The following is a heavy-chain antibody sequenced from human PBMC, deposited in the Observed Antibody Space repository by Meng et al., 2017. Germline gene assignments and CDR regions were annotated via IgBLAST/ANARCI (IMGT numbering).Heavy chain of an antibody. CDR2: IYWDDDK. CDR1: GFSLSTSGVG. D-gene: IGHD2-21*02. V-gene: IGHV2-5*02. J-gene: IGHJ5*02. CDR3: AHRRGDSREGWFDP. Sequence: QITLKESGPTLVKPTQTLTLTCAFSGFSLSTSGVGVGWIRQPPGKALEWLALIYWDDDKRYSPSLKSRLTITKDTSKNQVVLTMTNMDPVDTATYYCAHRRGDSREGWFDPWGQGTLVTVSS.